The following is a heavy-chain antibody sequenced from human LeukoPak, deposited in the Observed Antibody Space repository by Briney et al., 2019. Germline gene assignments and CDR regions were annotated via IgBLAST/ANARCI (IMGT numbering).Heavy chain of an antibody. CDR2: INPNSGGT. D-gene: IGHD3-10*01. Sequence: ASVKVSCKASGYTFTGYYMHWVRQAPGQGLEWMGWINPNSGGTNYAQKFQGRVTMTRDTSISTAYMELSRLRSDDTAVYYCARDITTVRGVPNVPVYWGQGTLVTVSS. V-gene: IGHV1-2*02. CDR1: GYTFTGYY. J-gene: IGHJ4*02. CDR3: ARDITTVRGVPNVPVY.